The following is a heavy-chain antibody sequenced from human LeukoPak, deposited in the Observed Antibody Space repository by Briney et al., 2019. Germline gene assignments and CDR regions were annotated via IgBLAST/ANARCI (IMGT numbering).Heavy chain of an antibody. CDR3: VKDRGGYSDGFDY. Sequence: TGGSLRLSCSASGFTFSSYAMHWVRQAPGKGLEYVSAISSNGGSTYYADSVKGRFTISRDNSKNTLYLQMSSLRAEDTAVYYCVKDRGGYSDGFDYWGRGTVVIVSA. D-gene: IGHD5-18*01. J-gene: IGHJ4*02. V-gene: IGHV3-64D*06. CDR1: GFTFSSYA. CDR2: ISSNGGST.